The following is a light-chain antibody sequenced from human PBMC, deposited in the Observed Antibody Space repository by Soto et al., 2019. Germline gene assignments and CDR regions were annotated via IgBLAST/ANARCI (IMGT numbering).Light chain of an antibody. Sequence: EIVMTQSPATLSVSPGERATLSCRASQSVSSNLAWYQQKPGQAPRLVIYGASTRATGNPARFRGSGSGTEFTLTISSLQSEDFAVYYCQQYTNWPPWTCREGTKVEIK. V-gene: IGKV3-15*01. CDR2: GAS. CDR1: QSVSSN. CDR3: QQYTNWPPWT. J-gene: IGKJ1*01.